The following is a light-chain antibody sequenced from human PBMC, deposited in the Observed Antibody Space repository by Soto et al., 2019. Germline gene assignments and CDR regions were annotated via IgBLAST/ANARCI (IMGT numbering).Light chain of an antibody. J-gene: IGLJ2*01. CDR2: DVS. CDR3: SSFTSSNTYVV. CDR1: SSDIGGYNY. Sequence: QSALTQPASVSGSPGQSITISCTGTSSDIGGYNYVSWYQQHPGKAPKLMIYDVSNRPSGVSNRFSGSKSGNTASLTISGVPAEDEADYYCSSFTSSNTYVVLGGGTKLTVL. V-gene: IGLV2-14*01.